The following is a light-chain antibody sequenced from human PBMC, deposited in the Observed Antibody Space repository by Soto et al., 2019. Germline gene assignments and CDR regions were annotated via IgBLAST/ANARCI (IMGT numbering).Light chain of an antibody. CDR2: DAS. Sequence: AIQLTQSPSSLSASVGDRVTITCRASQGISSALAWYQHKPGKAPKLLIYDASSLKSGVPSRFSGSGSGTVFTLTISSLQPEDFATYYCQQFNFTFGPGTKVDIK. CDR1: QGISSA. CDR3: QQFNFT. V-gene: IGKV1-13*02. J-gene: IGKJ3*01.